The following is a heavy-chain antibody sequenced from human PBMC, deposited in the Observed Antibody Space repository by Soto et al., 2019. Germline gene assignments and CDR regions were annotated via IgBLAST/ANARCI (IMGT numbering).Heavy chain of an antibody. V-gene: IGHV3-30*18. CDR1: GFTFSSYG. CDR2: ISYDGSNK. D-gene: IGHD1-26*01. Sequence: PWGSLRLSCASSGFTFSSYGMHWVRQAPGKGLEWVAVISYDGSNKYYADSVKGRFTISRDNSKNTLYLQMNSLRAEDTAVYYCAKDRIVGATSHFIAYYLDYWGQGTLVTVSS. CDR3: AKDRIVGATSHFIAYYLDY. J-gene: IGHJ4*02.